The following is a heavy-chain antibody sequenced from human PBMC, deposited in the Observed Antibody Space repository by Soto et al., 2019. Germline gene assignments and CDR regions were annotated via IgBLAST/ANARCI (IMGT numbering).Heavy chain of an antibody. Sequence: SVKVSCKASGGTFSSYAISWVRQAPGQGLEWMGGIIPIFGTANYAQKFQGRVTITADESTSTAYMVLSSLRSEDTAVYYCARATRYCTNGVCFRYYYYGMDVWGQGTTVTVSS. J-gene: IGHJ6*02. CDR1: GGTFSSYA. CDR3: ARATRYCTNGVCFRYYYYGMDV. CDR2: IIPIFGTA. D-gene: IGHD2-8*01. V-gene: IGHV1-69*13.